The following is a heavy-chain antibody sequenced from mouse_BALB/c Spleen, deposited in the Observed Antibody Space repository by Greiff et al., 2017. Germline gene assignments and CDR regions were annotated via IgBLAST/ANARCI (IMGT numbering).Heavy chain of an antibody. CDR3: APFYAAY. CDR2: IDPANGNT. D-gene: IGHD1-1*01. Sequence: VHVKQSGAELVKPGASVKLSCTASGFNIKDTYMHWVKQRPEQGLEWIGRIDPANGNTKYDPKFQGKATITADTSSNTAYLQLSSLTSEDTAVYYCAPFYAAYWGQGTLVTVSA. CDR1: GFNIKDTY. J-gene: IGHJ3*01. V-gene: IGHV14-3*02.